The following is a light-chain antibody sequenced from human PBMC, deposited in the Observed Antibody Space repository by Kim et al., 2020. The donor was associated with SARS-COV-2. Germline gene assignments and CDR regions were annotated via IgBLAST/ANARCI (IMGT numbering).Light chain of an antibody. J-gene: IGLJ1*01. Sequence: GQRVTMSCSGSSSNSGATDVNWYQRLPGTAPKLRIYSNSQRPSGVPDRFSGSKSGTSASLAISGLQSEDEADYYCAAWDDSLNGYVFGAGTKVTVL. V-gene: IGLV1-44*01. CDR3: AAWDDSLNGYV. CDR2: SNS. CDR1: SSNSGATD.